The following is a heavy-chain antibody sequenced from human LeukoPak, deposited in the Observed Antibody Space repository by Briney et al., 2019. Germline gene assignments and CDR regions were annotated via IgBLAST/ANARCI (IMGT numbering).Heavy chain of an antibody. J-gene: IGHJ3*02. CDR1: GFTFSSYA. D-gene: IGHD2-15*01. Sequence: PGGSLRLSCAASGFTFSSYAMSWVRQARGTGLEWVSAISGSGGSTYYADSVKGRFTISRDNSKNTLYLQMNTLKAEYTAVDYCAKGLRYCSGGSCYSLGDAFDIWGQGTMVTVSS. CDR2: ISGSGGST. V-gene: IGHV3-23*01. CDR3: AKGLRYCSGGSCYSLGDAFDI.